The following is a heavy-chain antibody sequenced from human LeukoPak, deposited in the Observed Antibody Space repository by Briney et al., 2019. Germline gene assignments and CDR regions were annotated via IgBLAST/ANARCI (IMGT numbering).Heavy chain of an antibody. D-gene: IGHD3-3*01. V-gene: IGHV4-34*01. CDR2: INHSGST. Sequence: SETLSLTCAVYGGSFSGYYWSWIRQPPGKGLEWIGEINHSGSTNYNPSLKSRVTISVDTSKNQFSLKLSFVTAADTAVYYCARAPAFDFWSGYHRGPNWFDPWGQGTLVTVSS. CDR3: ARAPAFDFWSGYHRGPNWFDP. CDR1: GGSFSGYY. J-gene: IGHJ5*02.